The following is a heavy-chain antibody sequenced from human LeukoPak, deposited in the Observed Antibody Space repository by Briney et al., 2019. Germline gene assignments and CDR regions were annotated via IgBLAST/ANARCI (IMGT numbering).Heavy chain of an antibody. J-gene: IGHJ6*03. V-gene: IGHV4-59*08. Sequence: PSETLSLTCTVSGSSISSYYWSWIRQPPGKGLEWIGYIYYSGSTNYNPSLKSRVTISVDTSKNQFSLKLSSVTAADTAVYYCARQGYYYMDVWGKGTTVTVSS. CDR3: ARQGYYYMDV. CDR1: GSSISSYY. CDR2: IYYSGST.